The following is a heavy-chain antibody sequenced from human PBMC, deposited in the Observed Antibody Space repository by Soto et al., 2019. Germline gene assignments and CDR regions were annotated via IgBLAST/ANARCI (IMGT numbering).Heavy chain of an antibody. J-gene: IGHJ4*02. CDR1: VSTFTAIG. D-gene: IGHD3-22*01. CDR3: ARELNTDSSAYYSFAY. V-gene: IGHV1-18*01. CDR2: VSTRNTDT. Sequence: QVNLVQSGPEVKMPGASVKVSCKTPVSTFTAIGPPWRRQAPGQGPRGRGWVSTRNTDTNYAQKFQVRVTMTTDTSTTTTYMELRSLRSDDTAVYYCARELNTDSSAYYSFAYWGQGTLVTVSS.